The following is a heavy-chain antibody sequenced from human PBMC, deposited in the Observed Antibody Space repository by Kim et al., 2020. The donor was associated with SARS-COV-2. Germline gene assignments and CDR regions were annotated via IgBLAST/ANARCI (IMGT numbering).Heavy chain of an antibody. D-gene: IGHD1-26*01. Sequence: SETLSLTCTVSGGSISSYYWSWIRQPPGKGLEWIGYIYYSGSTNYNPSLKSRVTISVDTSKNEFSLKLSSVTAADTAVYYCAVGATSFLFDYWGQGTLVTVSS. CDR2: IYYSGST. J-gene: IGHJ4*02. CDR1: GGSISSYY. CDR3: AVGATSFLFDY. V-gene: IGHV4-59*08.